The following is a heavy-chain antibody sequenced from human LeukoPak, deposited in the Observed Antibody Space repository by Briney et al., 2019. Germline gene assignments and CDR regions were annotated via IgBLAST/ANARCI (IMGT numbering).Heavy chain of an antibody. CDR3: ARQFDY. V-gene: IGHV3-21*06. Sequence: GGSLRLSCAASGFTFSSYNMNWVRQAPGKGLEWVSSISGSSSYISYADSVKGRFTISRDNAKNSVYQQMNSLRAEDTAVYYCARQFDYWGQETLVTVSS. CDR1: GFTFSSYN. J-gene: IGHJ4*02. CDR2: ISGSSSYI.